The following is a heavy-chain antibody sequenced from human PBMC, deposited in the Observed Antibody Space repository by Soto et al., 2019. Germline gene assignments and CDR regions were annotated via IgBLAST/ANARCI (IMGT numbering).Heavy chain of an antibody. Sequence: QLQLQESGSGLVKPAQTLSLTCAVSDDSISSGGYSWNWIRQPPGKVLEWISSSYHTGTPYYNPSLKSRVTISLDRSKNQCSLNMISVTAADTAVYDCDRAGALTNPFDNWGRETLVTVS. D-gene: IGHD2-2*01. V-gene: IGHV4-30-2*01. J-gene: IGHJ4*02. CDR1: DDSISSGGYS. CDR3: DRAGALTNPFDN. CDR2: SYHTGTP.